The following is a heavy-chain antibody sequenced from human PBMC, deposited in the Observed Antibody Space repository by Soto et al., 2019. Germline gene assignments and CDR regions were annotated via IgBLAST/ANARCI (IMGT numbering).Heavy chain of an antibody. CDR3: ARAYAITIFGVVLRTGEGDAFDI. J-gene: IGHJ3*02. V-gene: IGHV4-31*03. D-gene: IGHD3-3*01. CDR1: GGSISSGGYY. Sequence: QVQLQESGPGLVKPSQTLSLTCTVSGGSISSGGYYWSWIRQHPGKGLEWIGYIYYSGSTYYNPSLKSRVTISVDTSKNQFSLKLSSVTAADTAVYYCARAYAITIFGVVLRTGEGDAFDIWGQGTMVTVSS. CDR2: IYYSGST.